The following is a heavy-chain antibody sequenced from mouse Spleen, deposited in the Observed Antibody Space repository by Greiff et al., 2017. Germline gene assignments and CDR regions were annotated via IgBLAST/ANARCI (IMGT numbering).Heavy chain of an antibody. CDR1: GFTFSDYG. Sequence: DVMLVESGGGLVKPGGSLKLSCAASGFTFSDYGMHWVRQAPEKGLEWVAYISSGSSTIYYADTVKGRFTISRDNAKNTLFLQMTSLRSEDTAMYYCARDYYGSSYVAWFAYWGQGTLVTVSA. CDR3: ARDYYGSSYVAWFAY. V-gene: IGHV5-17*01. CDR2: ISSGSSTI. D-gene: IGHD1-1*01. J-gene: IGHJ3*01.